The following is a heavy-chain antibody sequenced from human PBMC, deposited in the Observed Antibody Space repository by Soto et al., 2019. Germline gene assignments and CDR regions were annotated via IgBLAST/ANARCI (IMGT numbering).Heavy chain of an antibody. CDR3: ARTDGEQQLDTYYYYYYMDV. CDR1: GGSISSSIYY. D-gene: IGHD6-13*01. Sequence: PSETLSLTCTVSGGSISSSIYYWGWIRQPPGKGLEWIGSIYYSGSTYYNPSLKSRVTISVDTSKNQFSLKLSSVTAADTAVYYCARTDGEQQLDTYYYYYYMDVWGKGTTVTVSS. CDR2: IYYSGST. V-gene: IGHV4-39*01. J-gene: IGHJ6*03.